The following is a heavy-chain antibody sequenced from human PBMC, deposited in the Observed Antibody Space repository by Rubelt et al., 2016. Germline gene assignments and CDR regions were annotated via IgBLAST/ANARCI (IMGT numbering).Heavy chain of an antibody. CDR2: ISWNRGSI. Sequence: EVQLVESGGGLVQPGRSLRLSCAASGFTFDDYAMHWVRQAPGKGLEWVSGISWNRGSIGYADSVKGRFTISRDNAKNSLYLQMNSLRAEDTALYYCAKGILRWSVGYGMDVWGQGTTVTVSS. CDR3: AKGILRWSVGYGMDV. J-gene: IGHJ6*02. CDR1: GFTFDDYA. V-gene: IGHV3-9*01. D-gene: IGHD4-23*01.